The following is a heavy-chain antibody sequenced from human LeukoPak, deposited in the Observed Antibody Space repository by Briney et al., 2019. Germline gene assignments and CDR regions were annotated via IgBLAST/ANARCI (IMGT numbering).Heavy chain of an antibody. D-gene: IGHD4-17*01. CDR3: ARDPYGNYVDY. Sequence: PGGSLRLSCAASGFTFHISWMHWVRQAPGKGLVWVSRINSDGSTTTYADSVKGRFTISRDNAKNTLYLQMNSLRDEDTAVYYCARDPYGNYVDYWGQGTLVTVSS. CDR2: INSDGSTT. V-gene: IGHV3-74*01. J-gene: IGHJ4*02. CDR1: GFTFHISW.